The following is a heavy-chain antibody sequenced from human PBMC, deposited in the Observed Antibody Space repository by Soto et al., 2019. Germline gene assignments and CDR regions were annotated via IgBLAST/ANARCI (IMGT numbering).Heavy chain of an antibody. CDR2: INAGNGNT. V-gene: IGHV1-3*01. CDR1: GYTFTSYA. CDR3: ASGYSSSWYWFDP. Sequence: GASVKVSCKASGYTFTSYAMHWVRQAPGQRLEWMGWINAGNGNTKYSRKFQGRVTITRDTSASTAYMELSSLRSEDTAVYYCASGYSSSWYWFDPWGQGTLVTVSS. J-gene: IGHJ5*02. D-gene: IGHD6-13*01.